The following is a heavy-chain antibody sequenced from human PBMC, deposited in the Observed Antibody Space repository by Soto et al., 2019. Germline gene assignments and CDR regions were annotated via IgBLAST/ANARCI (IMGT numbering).Heavy chain of an antibody. CDR2: IWYDGSNK. CDR1: GFTFSSYG. D-gene: IGHD2-21*02. Sequence: QVQLVESGGGVVQPGRSLRLSCAASGFTFSSYGMHWVRQAPGKGLEWVAVIWYDGSNKYYADSVKGRFTISRDNSKNPLYLQMNSLRAEDTAVYYCASLYGDPDYWGQGTLVTVSS. J-gene: IGHJ4*02. V-gene: IGHV3-33*01. CDR3: ASLYGDPDY.